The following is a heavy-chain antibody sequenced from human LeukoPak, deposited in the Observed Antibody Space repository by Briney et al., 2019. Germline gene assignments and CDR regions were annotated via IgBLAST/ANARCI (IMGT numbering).Heavy chain of an antibody. CDR2: IYTSGRT. Sequence: SETLSLTCTVSGGSISSYSWSWIRQPAGKGLEWIRRIYTSGRTNYNPSLKSRVTMSVDTSKNQFSLKRSSVTAADTAVYYCTRVGSRGLDPWGRGTLVSVSS. J-gene: IGHJ5*02. V-gene: IGHV4-4*07. CDR3: TRVGSRGLDP. CDR1: GGSISSYS. D-gene: IGHD6-13*01.